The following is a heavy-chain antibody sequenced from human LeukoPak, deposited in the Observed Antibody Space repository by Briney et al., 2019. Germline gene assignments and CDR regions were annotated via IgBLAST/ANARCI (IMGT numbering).Heavy chain of an antibody. CDR2: FDPEDGET. V-gene: IGHV1-24*01. J-gene: IGHJ4*02. Sequence: EASVKVSCKASGYTFTSYDINWLRQATGQGPEWMGGFDPEDGETIYAQKFQGRVTMTEDTSTDTAYMELSSLRSEDTAVYYCATDSGQQLGYFDYWGQGTLVTVSS. D-gene: IGHD6-13*01. CDR1: GYTFTSYD. CDR3: ATDSGQQLGYFDY.